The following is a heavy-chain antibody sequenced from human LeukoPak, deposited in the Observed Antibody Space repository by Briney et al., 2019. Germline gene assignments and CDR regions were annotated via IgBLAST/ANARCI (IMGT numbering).Heavy chain of an antibody. Sequence: SETLSLTCSVSGDSISTSSYYWSWIRQPPGKGLEWIGSIYYSGSTYYNPSLKSRVTISVDTSKNQFSLNLTSVTAADTAVYYCAPPPYYYETNGYSVAWGQGTLVTVSS. CDR3: APPPYYYETNGYSVA. CDR2: IYYSGST. CDR1: GDSISTSSYY. J-gene: IGHJ5*02. V-gene: IGHV4-39*01. D-gene: IGHD3-22*01.